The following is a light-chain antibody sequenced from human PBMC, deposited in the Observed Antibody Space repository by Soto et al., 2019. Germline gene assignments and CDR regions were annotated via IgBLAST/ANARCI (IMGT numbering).Light chain of an antibody. CDR2: EVK. CDR1: RSDVGSYDY. Sequence: QSALTQPASVSGSLGQSITISCTGSRSDVGSYDYVSWYQQYPGKAPKVIIYEVKYRPSGISDRFSASKSGNTASLTISGLQAEDEAEYFCSSYTSTTNIYVFGSGTKITVL. J-gene: IGLJ1*01. CDR3: SSYTSTTNIYV. V-gene: IGLV2-14*01.